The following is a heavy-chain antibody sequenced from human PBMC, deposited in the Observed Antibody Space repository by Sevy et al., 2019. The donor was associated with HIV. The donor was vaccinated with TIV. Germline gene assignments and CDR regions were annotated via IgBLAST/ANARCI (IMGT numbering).Heavy chain of an antibody. J-gene: IGHJ5*02. D-gene: IGHD3-16*01. CDR1: GFIFNTYA. V-gene: IGHV3-23*01. CDR3: AKEAFWGFDP. Sequence: GGSLRLSCSASGFIFNTYAMTWVRQAPGKGLDRVSTISPSGGSTYYADSVRGRFSISRDNSKNTVYLEMNSLRAEDTAVYYCAKEAFWGFDPWGQGTLVTVSS. CDR2: ISPSGGST.